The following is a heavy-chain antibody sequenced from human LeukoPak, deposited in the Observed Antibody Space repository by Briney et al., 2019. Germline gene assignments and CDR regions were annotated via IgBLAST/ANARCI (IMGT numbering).Heavy chain of an antibody. V-gene: IGHV4-30-2*01. CDR3: ARDRRQLEY. CDR2: IYHSGST. CDR1: GGSISSGGYS. Sequence: PSQTLSLTCAVSGGSISSGGYSWSWIRQPPGKGLEWIGYIYHSGSTYYNPSLKSRVTISVDRSKNQFSLKLSSVTAADTAVYYCARDRRQLEYWGQGTLVTVSS. J-gene: IGHJ4*02. D-gene: IGHD6-13*01.